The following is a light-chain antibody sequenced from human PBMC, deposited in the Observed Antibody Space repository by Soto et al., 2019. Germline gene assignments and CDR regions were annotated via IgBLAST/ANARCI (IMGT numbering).Light chain of an antibody. Sequence: DIQMTQSPSSLSASIGDRVTITCQASQDIRNYLNWYQQKPGKAPKLLIYGASNLETGVPSRFSGSGSGTDFTFTISSLQAEDIATYFCQQYDSVFTFGQGTRLEIK. CDR3: QQYDSVFT. CDR2: GAS. CDR1: QDIRNY. V-gene: IGKV1-33*01. J-gene: IGKJ5*01.